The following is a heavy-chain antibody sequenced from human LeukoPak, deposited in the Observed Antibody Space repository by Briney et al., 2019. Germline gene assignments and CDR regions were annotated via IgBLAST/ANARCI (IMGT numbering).Heavy chain of an antibody. V-gene: IGHV4-39*01. CDR2: IYYSGST. CDR3: ARRRGSIAY. Sequence: SETLSLTCTVSGGSMSDTTYYWGWVRQPPGKGLEWIGSIYYSGSTYYSPSLKSRVTISVDTSANQFYLHLRSVTAADTAVYYCARRRGSIAYWGQGTLVTVSS. CDR1: GGSMSDTTYY. D-gene: IGHD6-25*01. J-gene: IGHJ4*02.